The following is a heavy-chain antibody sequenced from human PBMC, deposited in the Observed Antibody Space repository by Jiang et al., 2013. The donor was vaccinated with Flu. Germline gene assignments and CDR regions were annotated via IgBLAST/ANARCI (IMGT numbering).Heavy chain of an antibody. Sequence: TSYDINWVRQATGQGLEWMGWMNPKSGNSGYAQKFQGRVTITADKSTSTAYMELSSLRSEDTAVYYCATAQNKYYDFWSGYYAVPQSWFDPWGQGTPGHRLL. V-gene: IGHV1-8*01. J-gene: IGHJ5*02. CDR3: ATAQNKYYDFWSGYYAVPQSWFDP. CDR2: MNPKSGNS. CDR1: TSYD. D-gene: IGHD3-3*01.